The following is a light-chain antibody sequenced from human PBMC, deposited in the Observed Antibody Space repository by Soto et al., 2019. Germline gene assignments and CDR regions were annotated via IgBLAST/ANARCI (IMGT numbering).Light chain of an antibody. CDR3: QQFNSYPT. Sequence: DIQLTQSPSFLSASVGDGVTITCRASQGISSYLAWYQQRPGKAPKLLIYAASTLQSGVPSRFSGSGSGTEFTLTISSLQPEDFATYYCQQFNSYPTFGGGTKGEIK. J-gene: IGKJ4*01. V-gene: IGKV1-9*01. CDR2: AAS. CDR1: QGISSY.